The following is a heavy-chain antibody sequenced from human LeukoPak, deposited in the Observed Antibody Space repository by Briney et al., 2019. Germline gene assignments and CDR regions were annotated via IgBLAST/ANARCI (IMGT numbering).Heavy chain of an antibody. CDR1: GFTFSNYA. J-gene: IGHJ5*02. V-gene: IGHV3-23*01. D-gene: IGHD6-19*01. CDR2: IDASGGAT. CDR3: AKGSGSGWYGWFAP. Sequence: PGESLRLSCAASGFTFSNYAMSWVRQAPGKGLEWVSSIDASGGATYYTDSVKGRFTISRDNSKNTFYLQMNSLRAEDTAVYSCAKGSGSGWYGWFAPWGQGTLVTVS.